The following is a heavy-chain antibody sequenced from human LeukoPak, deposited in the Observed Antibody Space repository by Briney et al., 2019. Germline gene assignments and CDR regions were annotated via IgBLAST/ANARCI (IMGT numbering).Heavy chain of an antibody. CDR1: GFTFSDYY. CDR3: AKDMYEYSSGWEAFDI. D-gene: IGHD6-19*01. CDR2: ISSSGSTI. J-gene: IGHJ3*02. V-gene: IGHV3-11*04. Sequence: GGSLRLSCAASGFTFSDYYMSWIRQAPGKGLEWVSYISSSGSTIYYADSVKGRFTISRDNAKNSLYLQMNSLRAEDTAVYYCAKDMYEYSSGWEAFDIWGQGTMVTVSS.